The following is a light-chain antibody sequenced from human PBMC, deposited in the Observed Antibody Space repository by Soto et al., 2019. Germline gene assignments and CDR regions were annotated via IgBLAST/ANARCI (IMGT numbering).Light chain of an antibody. CDR1: RSISNY. CDR3: QQSDSTPPWT. Sequence: DIQMTQFPPSLSPLVGDKSTLPSRASRSISNYLSWFQKKPGKAPKLLIYATSSLQSGVPSRFSGSGSGTDFTLTISSLQPEDFATYYCQQSDSTPPWTFGQGTKVEIK. V-gene: IGKV1-39*01. J-gene: IGKJ1*01. CDR2: ATS.